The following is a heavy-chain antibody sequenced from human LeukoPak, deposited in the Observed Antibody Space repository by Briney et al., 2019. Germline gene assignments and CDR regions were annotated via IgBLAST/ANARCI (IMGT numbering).Heavy chain of an antibody. CDR3: ARGDTWFGDRGYYMDV. Sequence: GGSLRLSCAASGFTFDDYGMSWVRQAPGKGLEWVSGINWNGGSTGYADSVKGRFTISRDNAKNSLYLQMNSLRAEDTALYYCARGDTWFGDRGYYMDVWGKGTTVTVSS. J-gene: IGHJ6*03. D-gene: IGHD3-10*01. CDR2: INWNGGST. CDR1: GFTFDDYG. V-gene: IGHV3-20*04.